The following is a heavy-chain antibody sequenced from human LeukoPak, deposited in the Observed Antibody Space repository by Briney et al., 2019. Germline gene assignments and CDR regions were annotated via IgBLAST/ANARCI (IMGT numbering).Heavy chain of an antibody. J-gene: IGHJ3*02. CDR3: AMDTYYYEHAFDI. V-gene: IGHV1-24*01. D-gene: IGHD3-22*01. Sequence: ALVKVSCKVSGYTLTELSMHWVRQAPGKGLEWMGGFDPEDGETIYAQKFQGRVTMTEDTSTDTAYMELSSLRSEDTAVYYCAMDTYYYEHAFDIWGQGTMSPSLQ. CDR1: GYTLTELS. CDR2: FDPEDGET.